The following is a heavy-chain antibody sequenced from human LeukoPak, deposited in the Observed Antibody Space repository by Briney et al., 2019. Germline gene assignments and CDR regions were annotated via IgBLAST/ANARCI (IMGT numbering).Heavy chain of an antibody. J-gene: IGHJ6*03. Sequence: GGSLRLSCAASGFTISSYWMTWVRQAPGKGLEWVANIKVDGSEEYYVDSVKGRFTISRDNAKNSLYLRMNSLRAEDTAVYYCARDESSSSPYYYYYMDVWGRGTTVTVSS. D-gene: IGHD6-6*01. V-gene: IGHV3-7*01. CDR3: ARDESSSSPYYYYYMDV. CDR2: IKVDGSEE. CDR1: GFTISSYW.